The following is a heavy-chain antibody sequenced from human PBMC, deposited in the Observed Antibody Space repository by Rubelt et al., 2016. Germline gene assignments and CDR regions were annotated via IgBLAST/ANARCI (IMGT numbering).Heavy chain of an antibody. V-gene: IGHV1-3*01. CDR1: GYTFTSYA. D-gene: IGHD2-8*01. Sequence: QVQLVQSGAEVKKPGASVKVSCEASGYTFTSYAMHWVRQAPGQRLEWMGWITAGNGNTKYSQKFQGRVTITRDTSASTAYMELSSLRSEDTAVYYCARAQRIRLLMVYAPTFDYWGQGTLVTVSS. CDR2: ITAGNGNT. J-gene: IGHJ4*02. CDR3: ARAQRIRLLMVYAPTFDY.